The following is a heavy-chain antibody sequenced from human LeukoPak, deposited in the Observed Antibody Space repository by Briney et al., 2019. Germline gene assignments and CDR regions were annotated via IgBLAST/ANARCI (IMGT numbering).Heavy chain of an antibody. CDR3: ARSVSCSSTSCYEAWYYYGMDV. CDR2: ISSSSSYI. J-gene: IGHJ6*02. V-gene: IGHV3-21*01. CDR1: GFTVSSNY. D-gene: IGHD2-2*01. Sequence: GGSLRLSCAASGFTVSSNYMNWVRQAPGKGLEWVSSISSSSSYIYYADSVKGRFTISRDNAKNSLYLQMNSLRAEDTAVYYCARSVSCSSTSCYEAWYYYGMDVWGQGTTVTVSS.